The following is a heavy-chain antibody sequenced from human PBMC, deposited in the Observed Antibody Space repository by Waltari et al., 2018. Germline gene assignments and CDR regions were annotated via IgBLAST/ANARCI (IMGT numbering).Heavy chain of an antibody. J-gene: IGHJ6*03. D-gene: IGHD6-6*01. CDR2: IYYSGST. V-gene: IGHV4-59*01. CDR3: ARVPARIAARPMDV. Sequence: QVQLQESGPGLVKPSETLSLTCTVSNGSINGYYWSWIRQPPGKGLEWIGYIYYSGSTNYNPSLKSRVTISGDMSKNHFSLNLSSVTAADTAVYYCARVPARIAARPMDVWGKGTTVTISS. CDR1: NGSINGYY.